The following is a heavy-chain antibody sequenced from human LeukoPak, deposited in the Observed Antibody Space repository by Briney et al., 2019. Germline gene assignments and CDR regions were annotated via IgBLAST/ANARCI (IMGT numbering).Heavy chain of an antibody. CDR1: GFTFSNFA. J-gene: IGHJ3*02. CDR2: ISYDGSNK. CDR3: ARTTTVTTLGALDI. V-gene: IGHV3-30*04. D-gene: IGHD4-17*01. Sequence: GGSLRLSCSASGFTFSNFAIHWVRQAPGKGLEWVAVISYDGSNKYYSDSVKGRFTISRDNSKNTLYLQMNSLRAEDTAVYYCARTTTVTTLGALDIWRQGTMVTVSS.